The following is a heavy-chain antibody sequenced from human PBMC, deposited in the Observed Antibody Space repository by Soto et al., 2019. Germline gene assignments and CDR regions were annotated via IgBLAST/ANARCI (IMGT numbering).Heavy chain of an antibody. CDR3: AGLGYSGYDWGAFDI. J-gene: IGHJ3*02. V-gene: IGHV4-39*01. D-gene: IGHD5-12*01. Sequence: QLQLQESGPGLVKPSETLSLTCTVSGGSISSSSYYWGWIRQPPGKGLEWIGSIYYSGSTYYNPSLNSRVTIPVDTSKNQFSLKLSSVTAADTAVYYCAGLGYSGYDWGAFDIWGQGTMVTVSS. CDR2: IYYSGST. CDR1: GGSISSSSYY.